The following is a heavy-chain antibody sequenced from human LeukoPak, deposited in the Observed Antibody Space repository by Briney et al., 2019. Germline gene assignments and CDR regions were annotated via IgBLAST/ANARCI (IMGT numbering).Heavy chain of an antibody. CDR3: AKISAVAGTYFDY. J-gene: IGHJ4*02. D-gene: IGHD6-19*01. CDR1: GFSFSSYW. CDR2: IKEDGSEK. V-gene: IGHV3-7*03. Sequence: SGGSLRLSCAVSGFSFSSYWMTWVRQAPGKGLEWVAKIKEDGSEKYYVDSVKGRFTISRDNSKNTLYLQMNSLRAEDTAVYYCAKISAVAGTYFDYWGQGTLVTVSS.